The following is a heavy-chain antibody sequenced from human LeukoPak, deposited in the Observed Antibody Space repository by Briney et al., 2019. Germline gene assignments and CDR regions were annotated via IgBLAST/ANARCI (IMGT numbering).Heavy chain of an antibody. CDR1: GGSISRYY. CDR3: ARDRGYSGYDYYGMDV. D-gene: IGHD5-12*01. V-gene: IGHV4-59*01. J-gene: IGHJ6*02. Sequence: SETLSLTCTVSGGSISRYYWNWIRQPPGKGLEWIGYIYYIGDNNYTPSLKSRVTISVDTSKTQFSLKLTSVTAADTAVYYCARDRGYSGYDYYGMDVWGQGTTVTVSS. CDR2: IYYIGDN.